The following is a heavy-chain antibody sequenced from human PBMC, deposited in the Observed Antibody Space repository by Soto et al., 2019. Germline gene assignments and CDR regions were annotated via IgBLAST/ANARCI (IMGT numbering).Heavy chain of an antibody. CDR2: IKNDGSEK. J-gene: IGHJ4*02. V-gene: IGHV3-7*03. Sequence: GGSLRLSCTASGISTSSYWMGWVRQAPGRGLEWVASIKNDGSEKYYMDSLKGRFTISRDNALNSLYLQMNSLRAEDTAVYFCVTGYHSDYWGQGTLVTVSS. D-gene: IGHD5-18*01. CDR3: VTGYHSDY. CDR1: GISTSSYW.